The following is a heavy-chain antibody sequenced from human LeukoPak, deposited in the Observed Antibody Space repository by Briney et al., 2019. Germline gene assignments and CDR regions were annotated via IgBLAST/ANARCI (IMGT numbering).Heavy chain of an antibody. CDR1: GGTFSSYA. V-gene: IGHV1-69*06. D-gene: IGHD3-9*01. J-gene: IGHJ4*02. Sequence: GASVKVSCKASGGTFSSYAISWVRQAPGQGLEWMGGIIPIFGTANYAQKFQGRVTITADKSTSTAYMELSSLRSEDTAVYYCATSGYYDILTGYYRVDYFDYWGQGTLVTVSS. CDR2: IIPIFGTA. CDR3: ATSGYYDILTGYYRVDYFDY.